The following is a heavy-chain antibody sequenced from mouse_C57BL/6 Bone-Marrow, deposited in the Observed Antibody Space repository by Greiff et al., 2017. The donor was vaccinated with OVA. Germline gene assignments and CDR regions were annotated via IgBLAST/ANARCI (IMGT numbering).Heavy chain of an antibody. CDR3: ARHLPYAMDY. CDR1: GFTFSDYY. CDR2: ISNGGGST. J-gene: IGHJ4*01. Sequence: EVQRVESGGGLVQPGGSLKLSCAASGFTFSDYYMYWVRQTPEKRLEWVAYISNGGGSTYYPDTVKGRFTISRDNAKNTLYLQMSRLKSEDTAMYYCARHLPYAMDYWGQGTSVTVSS. V-gene: IGHV5-12*01.